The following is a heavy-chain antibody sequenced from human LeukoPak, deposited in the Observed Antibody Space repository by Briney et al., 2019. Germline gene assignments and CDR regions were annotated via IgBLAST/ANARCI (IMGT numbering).Heavy chain of an antibody. D-gene: IGHD6-13*01. CDR1: GXTFSSYA. V-gene: IGHV3-64*01. CDR3: ARGWYSSPYYYYGMDV. J-gene: IGHJ6*02. Sequence: PGGSLRLSCAASGXTFSSYAMHWVRQAPGKGQEYVSAISSNGGSTYYANSVKGRLTISRDNSKNTLYLQMGSLRAEDMAVYYCARGWYSSPYYYYGMDVWGQGTTVTVSS. CDR2: ISSNGGST.